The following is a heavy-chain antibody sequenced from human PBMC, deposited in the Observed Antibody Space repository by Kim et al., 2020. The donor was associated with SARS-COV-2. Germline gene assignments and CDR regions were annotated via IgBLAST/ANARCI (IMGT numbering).Heavy chain of an antibody. V-gene: IGHV3-7*01. J-gene: IGHJ3*02. CDR1: GFTFSSYW. Sequence: GGSLRLSCAASGFTFSSYWMTWVRQAPGKGLEWVANIKQDGNQKYYVDSVKGRFTISRDNAKNSLYLQMNSLRAEDTAGYYWARDGDLYCSGKDAFDIGG. CDR2: IKQDGNQK. CDR3: ARDGDLYCSGKDAFDI. D-gene: IGHD6-19*01.